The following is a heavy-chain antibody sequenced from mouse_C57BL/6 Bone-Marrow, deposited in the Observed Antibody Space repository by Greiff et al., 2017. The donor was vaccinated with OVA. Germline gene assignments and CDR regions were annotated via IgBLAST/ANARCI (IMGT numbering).Heavy chain of an antibody. V-gene: IGHV1-81*01. Sequence: QVQLQQSGAELARPGASVKLSCKASGYTFTSYGISWVKQRTGQGLEWIGEIYPRSGNTYYNEKFKGKATLTADKSSSTAYMELRSLTSEDFAVYFCARSDYGSSHWGQGTTLTVSS. CDR2: IYPRSGNT. D-gene: IGHD1-1*01. CDR3: ARSDYGSSH. J-gene: IGHJ2*01. CDR1: GYTFTSYG.